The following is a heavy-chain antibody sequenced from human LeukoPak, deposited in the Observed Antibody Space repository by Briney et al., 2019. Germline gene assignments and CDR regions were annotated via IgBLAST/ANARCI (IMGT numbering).Heavy chain of an antibody. J-gene: IGHJ4*02. CDR3: ARDRYYDSSGYKREFDY. D-gene: IGHD3-22*01. V-gene: IGHV3-48*01. Sequence: QPGGSLRLSCAASGFTFSSYSMNWVRQAPGKGLEWVSYISSSSSTIYCADSVKGRFTISRDNAKNSLYLQMNSLRAEDTAVYYCARDRYYDSSGYKREFDYWGQGTLVTVSS. CDR2: ISSSSSTI. CDR1: GFTFSSYS.